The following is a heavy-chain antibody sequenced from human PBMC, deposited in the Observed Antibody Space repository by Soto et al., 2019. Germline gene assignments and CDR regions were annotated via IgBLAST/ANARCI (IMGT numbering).Heavy chain of an antibody. J-gene: IGHJ3*01. CDR1: GFSLRTYT. CDR3: AREEDVVVEVPPPKAFDV. CDR2: ISSSSSYI. Sequence: LRLSCAASGFSLRTYTMNWVRQAPGEGLEWVSSISSSSSYIFYADSVKGRFTISRDNAKNSLFLQMNSLKAEDTAVYYCAREEDVVVEVPPPKAFDVWGLATMVTGSS. D-gene: IGHD2-15*01. V-gene: IGHV3-21*01.